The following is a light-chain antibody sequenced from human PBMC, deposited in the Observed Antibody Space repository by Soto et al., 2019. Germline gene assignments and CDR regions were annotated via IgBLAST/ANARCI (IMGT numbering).Light chain of an antibody. J-gene: IGKJ1*01. CDR2: WAS. Sequence: DIVMTQSPDSLAVSLGERATINCKSSQSVLYSSNNKNYLAWYQQKPGQPPKLLIYWASTRESGDPDRFSGSGSGTYFTLTISNLHAEDVAIYYCQQYYTTPSWTFGQGTKVAIK. CDR3: QQYYTTPSWT. V-gene: IGKV4-1*01. CDR1: QSVLYSSNNKNY.